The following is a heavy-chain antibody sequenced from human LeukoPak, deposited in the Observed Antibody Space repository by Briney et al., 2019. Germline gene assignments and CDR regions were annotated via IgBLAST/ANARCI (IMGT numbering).Heavy chain of an antibody. J-gene: IGHJ5*02. CDR2: IIPIFGIA. V-gene: IGHV1-69*04. CDR3: ARDHYYDSSGYYSWLDP. CDR1: GGTFSSYA. Sequence: SVKVSCKASGGTFSSYAISWVRQAPGQGLEWMGRIIPIFGIANYAQKFQGRVTITTDKSTSTAYMELSSLRSEDTAVYYCARDHYYDSSGYYSWLDPWGQGTLVTVSS. D-gene: IGHD3-22*01.